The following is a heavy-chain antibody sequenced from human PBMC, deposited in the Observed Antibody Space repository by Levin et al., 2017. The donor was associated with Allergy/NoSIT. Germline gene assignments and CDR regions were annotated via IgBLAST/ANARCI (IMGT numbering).Heavy chain of an antibody. J-gene: IGHJ4*02. Sequence: GGSLRLSCAASGFTFSSYGMHWVRQAPGKGLEWVALIWSAENNKYYADSVKGRFTISRDISKNTLYLQMNSLRAEDTAVYYCARPRYGDYVGGFDYWGQGTLVTVSS. CDR2: IWSAENNK. D-gene: IGHD4-17*01. CDR1: GFTFSSYG. CDR3: ARPRYGDYVGGFDY. V-gene: IGHV3-33*01.